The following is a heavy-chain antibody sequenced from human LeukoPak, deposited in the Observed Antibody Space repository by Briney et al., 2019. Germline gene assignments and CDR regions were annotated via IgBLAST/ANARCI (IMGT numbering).Heavy chain of an antibody. CDR1: GFTFGDYA. Sequence: PGGSLRLSCTASGFTFGDYAMSWVRQAPGKGLEWVGFIRSKAYGGTTEYAASVKGRFTISRDDSKSIAYLQMNSLKTEDTAVHYCTRAAAPLGDYFDYWGQGTLVTVSS. CDR3: TRAAAPLGDYFDY. V-gene: IGHV3-49*04. D-gene: IGHD4-17*01. J-gene: IGHJ4*02. CDR2: IRSKAYGGTT.